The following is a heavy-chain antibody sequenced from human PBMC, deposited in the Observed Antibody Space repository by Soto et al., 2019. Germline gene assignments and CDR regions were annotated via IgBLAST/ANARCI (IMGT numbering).Heavy chain of an antibody. CDR3: ARSVFP. J-gene: IGHJ5*02. V-gene: IGHV4-59*01. CDR2: VYYRGRT. CDR1: GGSISSYY. Sequence: SETLSLTCTVSGGSISSYYWSWIRQPPGKGLEWIGYVYYRGRTNFNSSLKSRVTISVDTSNNQFSLKLSSVTAADTAVYYCARSVFPWGQGTLVTVSS.